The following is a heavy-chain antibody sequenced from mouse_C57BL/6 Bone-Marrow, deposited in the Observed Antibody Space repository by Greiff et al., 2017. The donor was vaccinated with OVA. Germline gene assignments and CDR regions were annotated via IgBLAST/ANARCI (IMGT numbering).Heavy chain of an antibody. CDR2: IYPGDGDT. J-gene: IGHJ3*01. CDR1: GYAFSSYW. Sequence: VVKPGASVKISCKASGYAFSSYWMNWVKQRPGKGLEWIGQIYPGDGDTNYNGKFKGKATLTADKSSSTAYMQLSSLTSEDSAVYFCARSYYYGSSEGFAYWGQGTLVTVSA. V-gene: IGHV1-80*01. CDR3: ARSYYYGSSEGFAY. D-gene: IGHD1-1*01.